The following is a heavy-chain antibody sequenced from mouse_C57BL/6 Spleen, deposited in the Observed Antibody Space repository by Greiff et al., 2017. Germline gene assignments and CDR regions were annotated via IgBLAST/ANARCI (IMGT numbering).Heavy chain of an antibody. V-gene: IGHV1-58*01. Sequence: EVHLVESGAELVRPGSSVKMSCKTSGYTFTSYGINWVKQRPGQGLEWIGYIYIGNGYTEYNEKFKGKATLTSDTSSSTAYMQLSSLTSEDSAIYFCARSGFTTVVATGFDYWGQGTTLTVSS. CDR1: GYTFTSYG. D-gene: IGHD1-1*01. CDR3: ARSGFTTVVATGFDY. CDR2: IYIGNGYT. J-gene: IGHJ2*01.